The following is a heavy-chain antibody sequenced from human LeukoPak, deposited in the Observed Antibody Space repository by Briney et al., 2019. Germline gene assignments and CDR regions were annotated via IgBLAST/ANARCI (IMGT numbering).Heavy chain of an antibody. CDR1: GGTFSSYA. CDR3: ASKGYSSAPSDI. CDR2: IIPILGIA. D-gene: IGHD6-25*01. J-gene: IGHJ3*02. V-gene: IGHV1-69*04. Sequence: ASVKVSCKASGGTFSSYAISWVRQAPGQGLEWMGRIIPILGIANYAQKFQGRVTITADESTSTAYMELSSLRSEDTAVYYCASKGYSSAPSDIWGQGTMVTVSS.